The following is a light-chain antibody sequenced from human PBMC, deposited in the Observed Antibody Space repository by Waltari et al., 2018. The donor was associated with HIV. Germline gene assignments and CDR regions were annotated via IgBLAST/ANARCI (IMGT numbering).Light chain of an antibody. V-gene: IGLV2-11*01. Sequence: QSALTQPRSVSGSPGQSVTISCTGTSSDVVCYNYVSWYQQLPGKAPKLMIDVLTERPAGVPYRFSVSQAGNTASLTISGLQAEDEADYYCCSFAGSYTWLFGGGTKLTVL. CDR2: VLT. J-gene: IGLJ2*01. CDR3: CSFAGSYTWL. CDR1: SSDVVCYNY.